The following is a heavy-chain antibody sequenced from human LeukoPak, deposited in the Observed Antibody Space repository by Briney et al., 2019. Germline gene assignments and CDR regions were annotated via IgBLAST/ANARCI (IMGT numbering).Heavy chain of an antibody. V-gene: IGHV1-69*13. CDR1: GYTFTSYA. Sequence: SVKVSCKASGYTFTSYAMHWVRQAPGQGLEWMGGIIPIFGTANYAQKFQGRVTITADESTSTAYMELSSLRSEDTAVYYCAREFRFLEWPERYFDLWGRGTLVTVSS. CDR2: IIPIFGTA. D-gene: IGHD3-3*01. J-gene: IGHJ2*01. CDR3: AREFRFLEWPERYFDL.